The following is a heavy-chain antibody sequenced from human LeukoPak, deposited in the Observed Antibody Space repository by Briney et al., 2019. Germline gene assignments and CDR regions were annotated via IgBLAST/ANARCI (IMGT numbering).Heavy chain of an antibody. V-gene: IGHV1-69*04. D-gene: IGHD4-17*01. CDR1: GGTFSSYA. CDR3: ARDPAYGVPGY. Sequence: SVKVSCKASGGTFSSYAISWVRQAPGQGLEWMGRIIPILGIANYAQKFQGRVTITADKSTSTAYMELSSLRSEDTAMYYCARDPAYGVPGYWGQGTLVTVSS. J-gene: IGHJ4*02. CDR2: IIPILGIA.